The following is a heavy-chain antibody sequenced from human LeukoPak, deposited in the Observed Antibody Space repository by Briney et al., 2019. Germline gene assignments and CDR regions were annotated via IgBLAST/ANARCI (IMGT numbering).Heavy chain of an antibody. V-gene: IGHV3-33*06. D-gene: IGHD3-16*01. CDR2: IWYDGRNK. CDR1: GLTFSSYG. CDR3: AKGESFGPYYFDY. Sequence: GRSLRLSCAASGLTFSSYGMHWVRQAPGKGLEWVAVIWYDGRNKYYADSVKGRFTIPRDNSKNTLYLQLDSLRAEDTAVYYCAKGESFGPYYFDYWGQGTLVTVSS. J-gene: IGHJ4*02.